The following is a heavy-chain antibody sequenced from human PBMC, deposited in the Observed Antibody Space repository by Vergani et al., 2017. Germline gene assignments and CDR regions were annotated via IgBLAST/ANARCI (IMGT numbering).Heavy chain of an antibody. Sequence: QVQLVQSGAEVKKPGASVKVSCTASGYTFTGYYMHWVRQAPGQGLEWMGWINPNSGGTNYAQKFQGRVTMTRDTSISTAYMELSRLRSDDTAVYYGARLDVGYSGSNDYGHWGQGTLVTVSS. V-gene: IGHV1-2*02. J-gene: IGHJ4*02. CDR3: ARLDVGYSGSNDYGH. D-gene: IGHD5-12*01. CDR2: INPNSGGT. CDR1: GYTFTGYY.